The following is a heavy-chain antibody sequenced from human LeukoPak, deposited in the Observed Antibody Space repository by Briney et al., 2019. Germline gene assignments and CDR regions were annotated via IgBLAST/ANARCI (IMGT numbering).Heavy chain of an antibody. J-gene: IGHJ4*02. CDR3: AKDRGSDWYGISNY. CDR2: ISSSSSYI. CDR1: GFTFSSYS. D-gene: IGHD6-19*01. Sequence: NAGGSLRLSCAASGFTFSSYSMNWVRQAPGKGLEWVSSISSSSSYIYYADSVKGRFTISRDNAKNSLYLQMNSLRAEDTAVYYCAKDRGSDWYGISNYWGQGNLVTVSS. V-gene: IGHV3-21*01.